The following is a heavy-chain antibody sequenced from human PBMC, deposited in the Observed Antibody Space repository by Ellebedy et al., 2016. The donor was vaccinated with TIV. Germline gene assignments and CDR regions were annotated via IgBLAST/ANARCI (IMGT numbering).Heavy chain of an antibody. CDR1: GYTFTSYA. CDR2: NNAGNGNT. CDR3: ARGRGDGYNLNLYY. D-gene: IGHD5-24*01. J-gene: IGHJ4*02. Sequence: AASVKVSCKASGYTFTSYAMHWVRQAPGQRLEWMGWNNAGNGNTKYSQKFQGRVTITTDTSANTAYMELSSLRSEDTAVYYCARGRGDGYNLNLYYWGQGALVSVSS. V-gene: IGHV1-3*01.